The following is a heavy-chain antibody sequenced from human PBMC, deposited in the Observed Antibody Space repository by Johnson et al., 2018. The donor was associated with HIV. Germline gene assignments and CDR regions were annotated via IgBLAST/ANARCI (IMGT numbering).Heavy chain of an antibody. CDR2: VRNRANNFAT. Sequence: VHLVESGGGLVQPGGSLTLSCAASGFIFSDSDIHWVRQASGKGLEWVGRVRNRANNFATLYSASVEGRSTVSRDDSKNMAYLRLSRLRAEDAAVYYCTAGRRGSKSYSNTFYYAVDSWGQGTTVTVSS. V-gene: IGHV3-73*01. CDR3: TAGRRGSKSYSNTFYYAVDS. D-gene: IGHD6-13*01. CDR1: GFIFSDSD. J-gene: IGHJ3*02.